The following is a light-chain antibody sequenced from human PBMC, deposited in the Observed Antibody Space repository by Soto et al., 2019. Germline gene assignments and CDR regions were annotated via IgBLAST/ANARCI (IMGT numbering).Light chain of an antibody. V-gene: IGKV3-20*01. CDR2: GAS. J-gene: IGKJ3*01. CDR3: QQYGSSPLFT. Sequence: EIVLTQSPGTLSLSPGDTATLSCRASQSVNSNYLAWYQQKPGQAPRLLIYGASSRATGIPARFSGSGSETDFTLTISRLEPEDFAVYYCQQYGSSPLFTFGPGTKVDIK. CDR1: QSVNSNY.